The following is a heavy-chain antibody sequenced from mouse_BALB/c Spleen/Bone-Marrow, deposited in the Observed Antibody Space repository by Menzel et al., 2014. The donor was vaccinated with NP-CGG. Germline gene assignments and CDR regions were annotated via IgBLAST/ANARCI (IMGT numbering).Heavy chain of an antibody. D-gene: IGHD2-2*01. CDR1: GYTFTSYW. CDR3: ARSRDGYDSFAY. J-gene: IGHJ3*01. V-gene: IGHV1-7*01. CDR2: INPSTGYT. Sequence: QVQLQQSGAELAKLGASVKMSCKASGYTFTSYWMHWVKQRPGQGLEWIGYINPSTGYTEYNQKFKDKATLTADKSSSTAYMQLSSLTSEDSAVYYCARSRDGYDSFAYWGQGTLVTVSA.